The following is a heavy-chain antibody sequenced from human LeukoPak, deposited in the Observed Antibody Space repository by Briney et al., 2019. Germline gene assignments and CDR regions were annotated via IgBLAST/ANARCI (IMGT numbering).Heavy chain of an antibody. Sequence: GASVKVSCKASGYSFTNYAMCWVRQAPGQGLERMGWINAGSGNTKYSQKFQGRVTITRDTSASTAYMELSSLRSEDTAVYYCAKRGNFDRSGYYGFDYWGQGTLVTVSS. CDR1: GYSFTNYA. CDR3: AKRGNFDRSGYYGFDY. V-gene: IGHV1-3*01. D-gene: IGHD3-22*01. J-gene: IGHJ4*02. CDR2: INAGSGNT.